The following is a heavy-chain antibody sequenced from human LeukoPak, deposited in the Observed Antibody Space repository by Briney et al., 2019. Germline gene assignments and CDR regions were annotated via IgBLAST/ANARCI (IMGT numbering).Heavy chain of an antibody. CDR1: GFTFSDYY. CDR3: ARELKTGYSYAPFDC. Sequence: GGSLRLSCAASGFTFSDYYMSWIRQAPGKGLEWVSYISSSSSYTNYADSVKGRFTISRDNAKNSLFLLMNSLRAEDTAVYYCARELKTGYSYAPFDCWGQGTLVTVSS. D-gene: IGHD5-18*01. V-gene: IGHV3-11*06. CDR2: ISSSSSYT. J-gene: IGHJ4*02.